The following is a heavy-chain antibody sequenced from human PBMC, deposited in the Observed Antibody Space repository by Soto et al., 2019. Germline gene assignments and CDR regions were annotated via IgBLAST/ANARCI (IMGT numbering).Heavy chain of an antibody. J-gene: IGHJ6*02. D-gene: IGHD3-22*01. Sequence: QMQLVQSGPEVKKPGTSVKVSCKASGFTFTSSAVQWVRQARGQRLEWIGWIVVGSGNTNYAQKFQERVTITRDMSTSTAYMELSSLRSEDTAVYYCAEDSSGYDSPEYYYYGMDVWGQGTTVTVSS. V-gene: IGHV1-58*01. CDR3: AEDSSGYDSPEYYYYGMDV. CDR1: GFTFTSSA. CDR2: IVVGSGNT.